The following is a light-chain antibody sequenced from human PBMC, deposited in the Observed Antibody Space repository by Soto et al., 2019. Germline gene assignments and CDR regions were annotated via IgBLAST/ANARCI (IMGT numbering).Light chain of an antibody. CDR3: QHYNSYPWT. Sequence: DIQMTQSPSTLSASVGDRVTITCQASQNIDRWLAWYQQKPGKAPNLLIYGAPSIESGVPSRFSVSESGTEVTPTISSLRPDGFATYYCQHYNSYPWTFGQGTKVEIK. J-gene: IGKJ1*01. CDR1: QNIDRW. V-gene: IGKV1-5*03. CDR2: GAP.